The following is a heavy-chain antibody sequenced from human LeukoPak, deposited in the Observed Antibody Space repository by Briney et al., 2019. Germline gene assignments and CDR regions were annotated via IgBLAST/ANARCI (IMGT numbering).Heavy chain of an antibody. J-gene: IGHJ4*02. CDR3: ARDQGYGAYGLDY. Sequence: ASVKVSCKASGGTFSSYAISWVRQAPGQGLEWMGRIIPIFGTANYAQKFQGRVTITTEESTSTAYMELTSLRSEDTAVYYCARDQGYGAYGLDYWGQGTLVTVSS. CDR1: GGTFSSYA. CDR2: IIPIFGTA. V-gene: IGHV1-69*05. D-gene: IGHD4/OR15-4a*01.